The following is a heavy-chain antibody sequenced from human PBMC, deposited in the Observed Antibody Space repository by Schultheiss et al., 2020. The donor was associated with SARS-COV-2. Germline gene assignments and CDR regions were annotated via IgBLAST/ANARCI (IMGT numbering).Heavy chain of an antibody. D-gene: IGHD3-3*01. CDR1: GGSFSGYY. Sequence: SETLSLTCAVYGGSFSGYYWSWIRQPPGKGLEWIGEINHSGSTNYNPSLKSRVTISVDTSKNQFSLKLSSVTAADTAVYYCARGGGVLRFLEWLSPLFDYWGQGTLVTVSS. J-gene: IGHJ4*02. V-gene: IGHV4-34*01. CDR3: ARGGGVLRFLEWLSPLFDY. CDR2: INHSGST.